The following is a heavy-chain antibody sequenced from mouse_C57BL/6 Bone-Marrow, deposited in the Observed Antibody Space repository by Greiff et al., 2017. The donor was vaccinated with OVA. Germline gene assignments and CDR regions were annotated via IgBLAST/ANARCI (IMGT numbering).Heavy chain of an antibody. D-gene: IGHD2-12*01. CDR3: ARKDDDFDY. CDR2: IYPGDGDT. V-gene: IGHV1-82*01. Sequence: LVKPGASVKISCKASGYAFSSSWMNWVKQRPGKGLEWIGRIYPGDGDTNYNGKFKGKATRTADKSSSTAYMQLSSLTSEDSAVYFCARKDDDFDYWGQGTTLTVSS. CDR1: GYAFSSSW. J-gene: IGHJ2*01.